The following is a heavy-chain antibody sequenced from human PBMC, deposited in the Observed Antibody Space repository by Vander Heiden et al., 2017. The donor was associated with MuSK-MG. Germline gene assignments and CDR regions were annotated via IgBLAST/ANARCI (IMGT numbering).Heavy chain of an antibody. D-gene: IGHD3-9*01. CDR1: GYTFTSYD. J-gene: IGHJ5*02. CDR3: ASGRGVTYYDILTGYYRAYNWFDP. V-gene: IGHV1-8*01. CDR2: MNPNSGNP. Sequence: QVQLVQSGAEVKKPGASVKVSCKASGYTFTSYDINWLRQANEQGLEWMGWMNPNSGNPGYAQKFQGRVTMTRNTSISTAYMELSSLRSEDTAVYYCASGRGVTYYDILTGYYRAYNWFDPWGQGTLVTVSS.